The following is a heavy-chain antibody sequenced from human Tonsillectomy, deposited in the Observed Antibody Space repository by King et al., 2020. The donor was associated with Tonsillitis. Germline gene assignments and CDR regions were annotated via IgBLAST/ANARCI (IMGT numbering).Heavy chain of an antibody. CDR3: ARSAVWIQLWTHYLDN. CDR1: GCSINNYY. J-gene: IGHJ4*02. Sequence: LQLQESGPGLVKPSETLSLTCTVSGCSINNYYLSWILQPPGQGLEWIGDVFYSWCTNYHPYLQSCVTISLDTSKNQFSLNLTSVTAADTAVYYCARSAVWIQLWTHYLDNWGQGVLVTVSS. V-gene: IGHV4-59*08. D-gene: IGHD5-18*01. CDR2: VFYSWCT.